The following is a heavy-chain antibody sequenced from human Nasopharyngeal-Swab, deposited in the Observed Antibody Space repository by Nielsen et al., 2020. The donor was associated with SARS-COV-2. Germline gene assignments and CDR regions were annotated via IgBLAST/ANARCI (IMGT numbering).Heavy chain of an antibody. J-gene: IGHJ5*02. Sequence: SETLSLTCKVSGGSISPDGHYWSWIRQHPEKGFEWIGYIYPSGSTYYSPYLKTRVTISVDMSKNQLSLNLTSVTAADTAVYYCARGARVTTDWFDPWGQGTLVTVSS. D-gene: IGHD2-21*02. V-gene: IGHV4-31*03. CDR1: GGSISPDGHY. CDR2: IYPSGST. CDR3: ARGARVTTDWFDP.